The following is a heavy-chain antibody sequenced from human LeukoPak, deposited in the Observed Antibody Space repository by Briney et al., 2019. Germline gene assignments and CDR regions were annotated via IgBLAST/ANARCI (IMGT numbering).Heavy chain of an antibody. CDR2: ISYDGSNK. CDR3: ARDRYYGSAPSHYYYYGMDV. V-gene: IGHV3-30-3*01. D-gene: IGHD3-10*01. Sequence: GRSLRLSCAASGFTFSSYAMHWVRQAPGNGLEWVAVISYDGSNKYYADSVKGRFTISRDNSKNTLYLQMNSLRAEDTAVYYCARDRYYGSAPSHYYYYGMDVWGQGTTVTVSS. J-gene: IGHJ6*02. CDR1: GFTFSSYA.